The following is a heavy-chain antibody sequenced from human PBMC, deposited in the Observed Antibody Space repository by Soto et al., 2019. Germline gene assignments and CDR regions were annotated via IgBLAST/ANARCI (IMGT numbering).Heavy chain of an antibody. D-gene: IGHD2-8*01. V-gene: IGHV3-23*01. CDR2: IDYSGANT. Sequence: EVQVLESGGALVQPGGSLRLSCAASGFTLDNGMTWVRQAPGKGLEWISTIDYSGANTHYADSVKGRFTISRDKSRNTVALQMSNLRAEDTALYYCVSWVSAYFDNWGQGTLVTVSS. J-gene: IGHJ4*02. CDR3: VSWVSAYFDN. CDR1: GFTLDNG.